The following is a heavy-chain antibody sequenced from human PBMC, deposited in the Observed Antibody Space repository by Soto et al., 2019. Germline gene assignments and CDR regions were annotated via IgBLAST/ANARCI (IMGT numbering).Heavy chain of an antibody. D-gene: IGHD6-6*01. CDR3: ARTGGVMAARPLEY. CDR2: ISAYNGNK. CDR1: GDMFTTYG. J-gene: IGHJ4*02. V-gene: IGHV1-18*04. Sequence: QVQLVQSGGEVKNPGASVEVSCRTSGDMFTTYGMSWVRQAPGQGLEWMAWISAYNGNKKYAHKFSGRVTMTTDTSTSTVSMELRNLTSDDTGTYFCARTGGVMAARPLEYWGQGTLVTVSS.